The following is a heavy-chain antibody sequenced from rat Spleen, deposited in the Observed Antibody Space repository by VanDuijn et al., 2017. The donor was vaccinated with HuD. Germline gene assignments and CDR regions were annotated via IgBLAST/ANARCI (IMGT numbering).Heavy chain of an antibody. D-gene: IGHD1-9*01. J-gene: IGHJ2*01. Sequence: EVQLVESGGGLVQPGRSLKLSCAASGFTFSDSYMAWVRQTPTKGLEWVASISTGGGNTYYRDSVKGRFTISRANAKSTLNLQMDSLRSEDTATYYCARRHYGYTDYFDYWGQGVMVTVSS. V-gene: IGHV5-25*01. CDR2: ISTGGGNT. CDR3: ARRHYGYTDYFDY. CDR1: GFTFSDSY.